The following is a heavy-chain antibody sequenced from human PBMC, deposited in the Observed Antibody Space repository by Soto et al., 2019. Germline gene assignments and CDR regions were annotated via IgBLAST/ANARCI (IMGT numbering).Heavy chain of an antibody. Sequence: LRLSCAASGFTFSSYAMSWVRQAPGKGLEWVSSISGSGGGTYYADSVKGRFTFSRDNSKNTLYLQMNSLRAEDTAVYYCAKFGMATTKRSPPYYIDYWGQGALVTV. CDR2: ISGSGGGT. CDR1: GFTFSSYA. J-gene: IGHJ4*02. D-gene: IGHD1-1*01. V-gene: IGHV3-23*01. CDR3: AKFGMATTKRSPPYYIDY.